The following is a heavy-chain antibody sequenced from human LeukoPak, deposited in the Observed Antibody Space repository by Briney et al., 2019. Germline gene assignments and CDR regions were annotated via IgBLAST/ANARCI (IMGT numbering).Heavy chain of an antibody. CDR3: AKGVKVPLLRYFSYYMDV. V-gene: IGHV3-30*02. D-gene: IGHD3-9*01. J-gene: IGHJ6*03. Sequence: GGTLRLSCAASGFTFSNHGMNWVRQAPGKGLEWVAFMRYDGSNRNYADSVKGRFTISRDNSKNTLYLQMNSLRAEDTAVYYCAKGVKVPLLRYFSYYMDVWGKGTTVTISS. CDR1: GFTFSNHG. CDR2: MRYDGSNR.